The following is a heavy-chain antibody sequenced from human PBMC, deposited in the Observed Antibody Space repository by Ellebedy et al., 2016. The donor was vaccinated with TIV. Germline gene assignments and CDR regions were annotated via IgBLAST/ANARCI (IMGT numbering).Heavy chain of an antibody. V-gene: IGHV1-2*04. CDR2: INPNSGGT. J-gene: IGHJ2*01. D-gene: IGHD3-22*01. CDR1: GYTFTGYY. Sequence: AASVKVSCKASGYTFTGYYMHWVRQAPGQGLEWMGWINPNSGGTNYAQKFQGWVTMTRDTSIGTAYMELSRLRSDDTAVYYCARARDSSGPPYWYFDLWGRGTLVTVSS. CDR3: ARARDSSGPPYWYFDL.